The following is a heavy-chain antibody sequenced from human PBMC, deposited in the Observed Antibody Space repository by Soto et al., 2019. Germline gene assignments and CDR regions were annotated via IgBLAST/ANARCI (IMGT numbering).Heavy chain of an antibody. J-gene: IGHJ6*03. D-gene: IGHD5-18*01. CDR3: ARRSTAMVTSYYYYYMDV. CDR1: GGSISSSSYY. V-gene: IGHV4-39*01. CDR2: IYYSGST. Sequence: SETLSLTCTVSGGSISSSSYYWGWIRQPPGKGLEWIGSIYYSGSTYYNPSLKSRVTISVDTSKNQFSLKLSSVTAADTAVYYCARRSTAMVTSYYYYYMDVWGKGTTVTVSS.